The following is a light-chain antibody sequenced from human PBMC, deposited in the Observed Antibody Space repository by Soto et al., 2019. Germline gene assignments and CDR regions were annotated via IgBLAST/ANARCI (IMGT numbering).Light chain of an antibody. J-gene: IGKJ3*01. Sequence: EVVMTQSPATLSVSPGERVTLSCRASESVHRNLAWYQQKPGQGPSLLIYYASTRATGVPDRFTGSGSGTELTRTISSLQSEDFGVYHCQHYSNWPPTFGPGTKVEIK. V-gene: IGKV3-15*01. CDR3: QHYSNWPPT. CDR1: ESVHRN. CDR2: YAS.